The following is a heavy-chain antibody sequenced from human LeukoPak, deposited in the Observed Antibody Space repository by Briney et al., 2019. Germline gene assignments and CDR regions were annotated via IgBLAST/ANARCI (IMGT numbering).Heavy chain of an antibody. D-gene: IGHD1-1*01. V-gene: IGHV4-39*07. CDR1: GGSISSSGYY. Sequence: SETLSLTCTVSGGSISSSGYYWSWIRQPPGKGLEWIGEINHSGSTNYNPSLKSRVTISVDTSKNQFSLKLSSVTAADTAVYYCARELEFDRNWFDPWGQGTLVTVSS. CDR3: ARELEFDRNWFDP. J-gene: IGHJ5*02. CDR2: INHSGST.